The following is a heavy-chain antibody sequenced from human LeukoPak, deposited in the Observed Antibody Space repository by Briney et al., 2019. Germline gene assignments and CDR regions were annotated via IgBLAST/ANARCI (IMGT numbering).Heavy chain of an antibody. Sequence: SETLSLTFTVAAGSITSSSYYCGWLRQPPGNGLEWFGSIDYTWSTYYNPSLKSRVTISVVTSKKQFSLKLRSVTAADTAVYYCARHRGNWNDGLSYYMDVWGKGTTVTVSS. V-gene: IGHV4-39*01. CDR3: ARHRGNWNDGLSYYMDV. CDR2: IDYTWST. CDR1: AGSITSSSYY. D-gene: IGHD1-1*01. J-gene: IGHJ6*03.